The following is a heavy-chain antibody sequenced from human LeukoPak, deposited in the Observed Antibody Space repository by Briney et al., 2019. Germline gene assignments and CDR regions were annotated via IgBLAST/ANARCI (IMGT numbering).Heavy chain of an antibody. Sequence: ASVKVSCKASGYTFTGYYMHWVRQAPGQGLEWMGWINTNTGNPTYAQGFTGRFVFSLDTSVSTAYLQISSLKAEDTAVYYCASGGSNEASQPDYWGQGTLVTVSS. D-gene: IGHD2-8*01. CDR1: GYTFTGYY. J-gene: IGHJ4*02. CDR3: ASGGSNEASQPDY. V-gene: IGHV7-4-1*02. CDR2: INTNTGNP.